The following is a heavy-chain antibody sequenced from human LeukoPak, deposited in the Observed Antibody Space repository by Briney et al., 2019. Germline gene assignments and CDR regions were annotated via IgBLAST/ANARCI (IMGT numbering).Heavy chain of an antibody. CDR2: ISFDGSDK. CDR1: GFTFSSYA. V-gene: IGHV3-30-3*01. Sequence: GGSLRLSCAASGFTFSSYAMHWVRQAPGKGLEWVAVISFDGSDKFYADSVKGRFTISRDSSKNTLYLQMNSLRAEDTAVYYCARVRDYAVTMGYWGQGTLVTVSS. J-gene: IGHJ4*02. D-gene: IGHD4-17*01. CDR3: ARVRDYAVTMGY.